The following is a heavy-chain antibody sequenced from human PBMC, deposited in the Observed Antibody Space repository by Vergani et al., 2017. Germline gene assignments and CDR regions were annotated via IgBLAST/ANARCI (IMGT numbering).Heavy chain of an antibody. V-gene: IGHV3-73*02. CDR1: GFTFSGSA. CDR2: IRSKANSSAT. Sequence: EVQLVESGGGLVQPGGSLKLSCAASGFTFSGSAMHWVRQASGKGLEWVGRIRSKANSSATAYAASVKGRFTISRDDSKNTAYLQMNSLKTEDTAVYYCTTGSTVARGDWXFDLWGRGTLVTVSS. D-gene: IGHD4-23*01. CDR3: TTGSTVARGDWXFDL. J-gene: IGHJ2*01.